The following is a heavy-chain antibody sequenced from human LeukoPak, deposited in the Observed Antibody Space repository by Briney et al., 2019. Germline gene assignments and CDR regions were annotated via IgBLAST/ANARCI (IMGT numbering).Heavy chain of an antibody. J-gene: IGHJ3*02. CDR3: ARDSPKGWPGDEPFDI. D-gene: IGHD5-24*01. CDR1: GYTFTNYY. CDR2: INPSGGGT. Sequence: ASVKVSCKASGYTFTNYYMHWVRQAPGQGLEWMGIINPSGGGTNYAQKFQDRVTMTRDMSTSTVYMELSSLRSDDTAVYFCARDSPKGWPGDEPFDIWGQGTMVTVSS. V-gene: IGHV1-46*01.